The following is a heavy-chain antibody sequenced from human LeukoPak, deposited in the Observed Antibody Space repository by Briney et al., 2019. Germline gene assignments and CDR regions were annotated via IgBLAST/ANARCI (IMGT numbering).Heavy chain of an antibody. V-gene: IGHV3-48*03. CDR3: ARVRGDYFDY. Sequence: GGSLRLSCAASGFTFSSYEMNWVRQAPGKGLGWVSYISSSGSTIYYADSVKGRFTISRDNAKNSLYLQMNSLRAEDTAGYYCARVRGDYFDYWGQGTLVTVSS. D-gene: IGHD7-27*01. J-gene: IGHJ4*02. CDR1: GFTFSSYE. CDR2: ISSSGSTI.